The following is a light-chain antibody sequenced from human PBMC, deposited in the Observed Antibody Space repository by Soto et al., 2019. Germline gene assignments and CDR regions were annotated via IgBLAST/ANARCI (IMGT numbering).Light chain of an antibody. Sequence: QSALTQPASVSGSPGQSITISCTGTSSDVGTYNYVSWYQLHPGKAPKLMVYEVSNRPSGVSNRFSGSKSGNTASLTISGLQAEDDADYHCSSYTSSGTYVFGTGTKLTVL. J-gene: IGLJ1*01. CDR1: SSDVGTYNY. CDR3: SSYTSSGTYV. V-gene: IGLV2-14*01. CDR2: EVS.